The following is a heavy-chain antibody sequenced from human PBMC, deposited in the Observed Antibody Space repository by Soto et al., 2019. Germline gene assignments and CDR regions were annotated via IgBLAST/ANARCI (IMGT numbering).Heavy chain of an antibody. J-gene: IGHJ5*02. Sequence: GGSLRLSCAASEFTFSNYAMSWVRQAPGKGLVWVSSISSDGSSTSYADSVKGRFTISRDNAKNTLCLQMNSLRAEDTAVYYCARDQSIAVAGTAWGQGTLVTVSS. CDR2: ISSDGSST. CDR3: ARDQSIAVAGTA. D-gene: IGHD6-19*01. V-gene: IGHV3-23*01. CDR1: EFTFSNYA.